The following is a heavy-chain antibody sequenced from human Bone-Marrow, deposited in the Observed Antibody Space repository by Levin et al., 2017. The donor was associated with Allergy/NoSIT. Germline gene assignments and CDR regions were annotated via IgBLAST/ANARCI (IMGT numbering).Heavy chain of an antibody. CDR3: ARDRRRVVTAILCY. Sequence: PGGSLRLSCAASGFTFSSYAMHWVRQAPGKGLEWVAVISYDGSNKYYADSVKGRFTISRDNSKNTLYLQMNSLRAEDTAVYYCARDRRRVVTAILCYWGQGTLVTVSS. CDR1: GFTFSSYA. D-gene: IGHD2-21*02. V-gene: IGHV3-30-3*01. CDR2: ISYDGSNK. J-gene: IGHJ4*02.